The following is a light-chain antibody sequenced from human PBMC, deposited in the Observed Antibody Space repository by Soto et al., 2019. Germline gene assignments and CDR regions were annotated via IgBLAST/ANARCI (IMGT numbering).Light chain of an antibody. CDR3: SSYAGLNNGV. Sequence: QSVLTQPASVSGSPGQSITISCIGTSSDIGGYNFVSWYQHHPGKAPKLMIYEVSKRPSGVPDRFSGSKSGNTASLTVSGLQAEDEADYYCSSYAGLNNGVFGGGTKLTVL. CDR2: EVS. J-gene: IGLJ3*02. V-gene: IGLV2-8*01. CDR1: SSDIGGYNF.